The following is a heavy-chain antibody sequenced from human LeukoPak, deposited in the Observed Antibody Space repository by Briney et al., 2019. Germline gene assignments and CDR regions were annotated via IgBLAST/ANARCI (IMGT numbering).Heavy chain of an antibody. D-gene: IGHD3-9*01. J-gene: IGHJ6*03. CDR3: ARGGYDILTGYYTYYYYYYMDV. Sequence: GGSLRLSCAASGFTLSSYWMSWVRQAPGKGLEWVANIKQDGCEKYYVDSVKGRFTISRDNAKNSLYLQMNSLRAEDTAVYYCARGGYDILTGYYTYYYYYYMDVWGKGTTVTVSS. V-gene: IGHV3-7*01. CDR1: GFTLSSYW. CDR2: IKQDGCEK.